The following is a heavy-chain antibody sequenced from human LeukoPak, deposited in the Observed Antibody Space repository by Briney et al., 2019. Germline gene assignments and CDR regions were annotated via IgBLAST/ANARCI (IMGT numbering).Heavy chain of an antibody. D-gene: IGHD3-9*01. CDR3: ARDVYYDILTGLDLYYSYYGMDV. V-gene: IGHV3-30*04. Sequence: PGRSLRLSCAASGFTFSSYAMHWVRQASGQELESVAVISYDGSNKYYADSVKGRFTISRDNSKNTLYLQMNSLRAEDTAVYYCARDVYYDILTGLDLYYSYYGMDVWGKGATVTVSS. CDR2: ISYDGSNK. CDR1: GFTFSSYA. J-gene: IGHJ6*04.